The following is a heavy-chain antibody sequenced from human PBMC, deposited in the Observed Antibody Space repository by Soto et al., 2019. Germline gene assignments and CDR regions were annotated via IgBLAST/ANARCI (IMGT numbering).Heavy chain of an antibody. CDR1: GFTFFTYE. Sequence: GGSLRLSCVASGFTFFTYEMHWVRQPSGKGLEWVSGIGTVGDTYYLDSVRGRFTISRDNGKGSVYLEMNSLRAGDTAVYFCVRRLALSYGHSCMDVWGQGTTVTVSS. CDR3: VRRLALSYGHSCMDV. D-gene: IGHD2-15*01. V-gene: IGHV3-13*01. CDR2: IGTVGDT. J-gene: IGHJ6*02.